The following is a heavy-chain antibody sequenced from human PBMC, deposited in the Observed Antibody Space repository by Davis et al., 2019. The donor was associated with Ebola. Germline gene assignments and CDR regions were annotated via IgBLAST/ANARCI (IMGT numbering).Heavy chain of an antibody. D-gene: IGHD2-15*01. CDR2: INPNSGGT. CDR1: GYTFTSYY. Sequence: AASVKVSCKASGYTFTSYYMHWVRQAPGQGLEWMGRINPNSGGTNYAQKFQGRVTMTRDTSTSTVYMELSSLRSEDTAVYYCAREEIVVVVAATDFYYYYGMDVWGKGTTVTVSS. V-gene: IGHV1-2*06. CDR3: AREEIVVVVAATDFYYYYGMDV. J-gene: IGHJ6*04.